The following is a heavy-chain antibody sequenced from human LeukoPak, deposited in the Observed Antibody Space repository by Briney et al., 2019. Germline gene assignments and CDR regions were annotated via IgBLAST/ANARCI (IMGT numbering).Heavy chain of an antibody. J-gene: IGHJ4*02. CDR2: IYTSGST. V-gene: IGHV4-61*02. Sequence: PSETLSLTCTVSGGSISSGSYYWSWIRQPAGKGLEWIGRIYTSGSTNYNPSLKSRVTISVDTSKNQFSLKLSSVTAADTAVYYCASTTRHYYYDSSGYRDYWGQGTLVTVSS. CDR3: ASTTRHYYYDSSGYRDY. D-gene: IGHD3-22*01. CDR1: GGSISSGSYY.